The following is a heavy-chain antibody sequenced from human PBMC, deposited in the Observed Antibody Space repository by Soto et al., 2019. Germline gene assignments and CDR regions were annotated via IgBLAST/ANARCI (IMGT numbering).Heavy chain of an antibody. J-gene: IGHJ4*02. D-gene: IGHD1-26*01. CDR1: GASISGSDHY. CDR2: LSYTGNSYNT. V-gene: IGHV4-30-4*01. CDR3: ARSGRSLLDY. Sequence: QVQLQESGPGLVKASQTLSLTCTVSGASISGSDHYWSWIRQPPGKGLEWIGHLSYTGNSYNTYYNPSLQSRPTMSLDTSKNQFSLNMTSVTAADTAVYFCARSGRSLLDYWGKGALVSVSS.